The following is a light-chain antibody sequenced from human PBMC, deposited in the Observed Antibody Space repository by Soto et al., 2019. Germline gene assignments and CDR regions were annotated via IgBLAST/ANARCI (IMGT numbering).Light chain of an antibody. CDR2: AAS. Sequence: DIQMTQSPSSLSASIGDSVIITCRASQDIGTYLNWYQHKPGKAPKHLIYAASSLQTGVPSRFTGSGSGTGFTPTIDSLQPEDFATYYCQQSYTTPRITFGQGTRLEIK. CDR3: QQSYTTPRIT. J-gene: IGKJ5*01. CDR1: QDIGTY. V-gene: IGKV1-39*01.